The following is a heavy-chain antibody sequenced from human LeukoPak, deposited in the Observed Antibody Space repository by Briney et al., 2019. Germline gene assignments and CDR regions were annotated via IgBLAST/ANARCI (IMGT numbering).Heavy chain of an antibody. J-gene: IGHJ3*02. V-gene: IGHV3-48*01. CDR2: ISSSSTTI. Sequence: PGGSLTLSCAASGFTFSTYSMNWVRRAPGKGLEWVAYISSSSTTIYFADSVKGRFTIARDNAKNSLYLQMNSLRAEDTAVYHCARRSYSHDAFDIWGQGTLVTVSS. D-gene: IGHD2-21*01. CDR1: GFTFSTYS. CDR3: ARRSYSHDAFDI.